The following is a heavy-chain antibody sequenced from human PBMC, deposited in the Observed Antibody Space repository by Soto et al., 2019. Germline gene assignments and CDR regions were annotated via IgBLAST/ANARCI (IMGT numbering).Heavy chain of an antibody. D-gene: IGHD6-19*01. J-gene: IGHJ5*01. CDR3: AKDWGSSGWFNWFDS. Sequence: QVQLVESGGGVVQPGRSLRLSCVVSGFTLSNTGVHWVRQAPGQGLEWVAMISHDGFSQYYLDSVKGRFTISRDNSKNTVYLQMNSLRLEATSVYYCAKDWGSSGWFNWFDSWGQGTLVTVSS. CDR1: GFTLSNTG. CDR2: ISHDGFSQ. V-gene: IGHV3-30*18.